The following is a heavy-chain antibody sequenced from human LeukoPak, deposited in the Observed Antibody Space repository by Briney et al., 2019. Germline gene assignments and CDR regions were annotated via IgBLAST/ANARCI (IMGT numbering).Heavy chain of an antibody. CDR2: ISGSGGST. J-gene: IGHJ4*02. Sequence: SGGSLRLSCAASGFTFSSYAMSWVRQAPGKGLEWVSAISGSGGSTYYADSVKGRFTISRDNSKNTLYLQMNSLRAEDTAVYYCASMGAAAGREFDYWGQGTLVTVSS. V-gene: IGHV3-23*01. CDR1: GFTFSSYA. D-gene: IGHD6-13*01. CDR3: ASMGAAAGREFDY.